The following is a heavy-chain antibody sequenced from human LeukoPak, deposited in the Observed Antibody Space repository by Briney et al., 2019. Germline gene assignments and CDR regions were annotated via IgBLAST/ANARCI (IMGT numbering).Heavy chain of an antibody. CDR2: VHPNSGNT. J-gene: IGHJ5*02. Sequence: ASVKVSCNTSGYPFTTWEINWVRQAAGQGLEWMGWVHPNSGNTAYEQKFQGRVTMTRDTSISTAYMELSGLRSDDTAVYFCARGPRNDPWGQGTLVTVSS. CDR3: ARGPRNDP. D-gene: IGHD1-14*01. CDR1: GYPFTTWE. V-gene: IGHV1-8*01.